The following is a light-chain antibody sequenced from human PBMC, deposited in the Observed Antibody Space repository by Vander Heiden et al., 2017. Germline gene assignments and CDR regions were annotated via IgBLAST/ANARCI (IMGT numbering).Light chain of an antibody. Sequence: EIVLTQSPATLSLSPGERATLSCRASQSISSYLAWYQQKPGQPPRLLIYDASNRATGIPARFSGSGYGTDFTLTISSRQPEDFAVYYCQQRSNWPTFTFGHGTKVDIK. CDR2: DAS. CDR3: QQRSNWPTFT. J-gene: IGKJ3*01. V-gene: IGKV3-11*01. CDR1: QSISSY.